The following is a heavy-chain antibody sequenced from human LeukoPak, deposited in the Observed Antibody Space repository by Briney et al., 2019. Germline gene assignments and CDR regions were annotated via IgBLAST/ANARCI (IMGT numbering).Heavy chain of an antibody. CDR1: GSSISSSSYY. CDR3: ASAHCSSTSCHQNFDS. Sequence: SETLSLTCTVSGSSISSSSYYWGWIRQPPGKGLEWIGSIYHSGRTDYNPSLKSRVTISVDTSKNQFSLKLSSVTATDTAMYYCASAHCSSTSCHQNFDSWGQGTLVTVSS. J-gene: IGHJ4*02. V-gene: IGHV4-39*07. D-gene: IGHD2-2*01. CDR2: IYHSGRT.